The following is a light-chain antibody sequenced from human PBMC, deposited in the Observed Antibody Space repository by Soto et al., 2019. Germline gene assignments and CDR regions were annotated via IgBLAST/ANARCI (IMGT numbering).Light chain of an antibody. CDR1: QSFTSNF. J-gene: IGKJ1*01. V-gene: IGKV3-20*01. Sequence: EIVLTQSPGTLSLSPGERATLSCRASQSFTSNFLAWYQQRPGQAPRLLIYGTSNRATGVPDRFSGSGSGTDFTLTISRLEPEDFEVYYCQQYGSSPRTFGQGTKVDIX. CDR3: QQYGSSPRT. CDR2: GTS.